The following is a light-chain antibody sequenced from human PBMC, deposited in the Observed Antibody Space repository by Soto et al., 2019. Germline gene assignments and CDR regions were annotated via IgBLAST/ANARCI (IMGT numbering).Light chain of an antibody. J-gene: IGKJ4*01. CDR2: GAS. Sequence: DIQMTQSPSAMSASVGDRVTITCRASQGIRSHLAWFQQKPGKVPKRLIYGASILQSGVPSRFSGSGSGTEFTLTISSLQPEDVATYFGLQYESYPLTFGGGAKVEIK. CDR1: QGIRSH. CDR3: LQYESYPLT. V-gene: IGKV1-17*03.